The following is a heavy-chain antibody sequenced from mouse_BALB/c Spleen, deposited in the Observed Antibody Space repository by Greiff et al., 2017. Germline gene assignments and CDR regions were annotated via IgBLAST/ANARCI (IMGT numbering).Heavy chain of an antibody. Sequence: QVQLKESGPGLVAPSQSLSITCTVSGFSLTSYGVHWVRQPPGKGLEWLGVIWAGGSTNYNSALMSRLSISKDNSKSQVFLKMNSLQTDDTAMYYCARGGIYYDYDKDYYAMDYWGQGTSVTVSS. CDR2: IWAGGST. CDR1: GFSLTSYG. D-gene: IGHD2-4*01. CDR3: ARGGIYYDYDKDYYAMDY. V-gene: IGHV2-9*02. J-gene: IGHJ4*01.